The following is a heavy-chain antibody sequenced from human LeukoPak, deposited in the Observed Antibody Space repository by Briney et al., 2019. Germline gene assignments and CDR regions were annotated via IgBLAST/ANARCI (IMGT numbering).Heavy chain of an antibody. CDR2: IYYSGST. D-gene: IGHD1-1*01. J-gene: IGHJ5*02. Sequence: SETLSLTCTVSGGSIGSHFWSWIRQPPGKGLECIGYIYYSGSTNYNPSLKSRVTMSVDTSKNQFSLSLSSVTAADTAVYYCARAKLRNWFDPWGQGTLVTVSS. CDR1: GGSIGSHF. V-gene: IGHV4-59*11. CDR3: ARAKLRNWFDP.